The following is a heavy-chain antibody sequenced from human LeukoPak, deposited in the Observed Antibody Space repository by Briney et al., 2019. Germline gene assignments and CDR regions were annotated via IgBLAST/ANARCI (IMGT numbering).Heavy chain of an antibody. CDR3: ATYSSLNAREFQY. Sequence: PGGSLRLSCAASGFSFSSYWMSWVRQAPGKGLEWVANIKQDGSEKYYVDSAKGRFTISRDNAKNSLYLQMNSLRAEDTAVYYCATYSSLNAREFQYWGQGTLVTVSS. J-gene: IGHJ1*01. V-gene: IGHV3-7*01. D-gene: IGHD3-22*01. CDR2: IKQDGSEK. CDR1: GFSFSSYW.